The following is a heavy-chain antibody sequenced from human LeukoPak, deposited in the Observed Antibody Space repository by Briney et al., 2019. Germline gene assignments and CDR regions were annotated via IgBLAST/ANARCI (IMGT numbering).Heavy chain of an antibody. CDR1: GYTFTSYY. J-gene: IGHJ4*02. D-gene: IGHD1-26*01. CDR2: INPSGGST. V-gene: IGHV1-46*01. Sequence: GASVKVSCKASGYTFTSYYMHWVRQAPGQGLEWMGIINPSGGSTSYAQKFQGRVTMTRDMSTSTVYMELSSLRSEDTAVYYCARDCKSGSWEYYFDYWGQGTLVTVSS. CDR3: ARDCKSGSWEYYFDY.